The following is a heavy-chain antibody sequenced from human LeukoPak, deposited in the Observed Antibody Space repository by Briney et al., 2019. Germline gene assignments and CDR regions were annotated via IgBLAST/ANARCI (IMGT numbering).Heavy chain of an antibody. J-gene: IGHJ3*02. CDR1: GFPFNGYY. CDR3: AREGDSSADAFDI. Sequence: ASAKVSFKASGFPFNGYYMHWVRQAPGQGLEWMGWINPNSGDANYAQKFQGRVTMTRDTSISTAYMELRRLRSDDTAVYHCAREGDSSADAFDIWGQGTMVTVSS. V-gene: IGHV1-2*02. D-gene: IGHD3-22*01. CDR2: INPNSGDA.